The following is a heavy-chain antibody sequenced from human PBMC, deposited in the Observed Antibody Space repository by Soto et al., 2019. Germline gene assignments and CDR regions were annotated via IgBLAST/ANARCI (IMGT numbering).Heavy chain of an antibody. CDR2: ISYDGSNK. D-gene: IGHD4-4*01. CDR1: GFTFSIYS. Sequence: GGSLRLSCAASGFTFSIYSMNWVRQAPGKGQERESVISYDGSNKYYTDSVKGRFTISRYNSKNPLYLQMNCLRAEDTAVYYCARPLWRDDYNWGYFDLWGRGTLVTVSS. CDR3: ARPLWRDDYNWGYFDL. V-gene: IGHV3-30*03. J-gene: IGHJ2*01.